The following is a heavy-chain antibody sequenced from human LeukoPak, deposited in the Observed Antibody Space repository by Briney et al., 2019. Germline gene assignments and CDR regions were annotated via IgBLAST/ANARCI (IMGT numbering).Heavy chain of an antibody. CDR2: ISAYNGNT. CDR1: GYTLTSYG. CDR3: ARYSRRTNWFDP. Sequence: ASVKVSCKASGYTLTSYGISWVRQAPGQGLEWMGWISAYNGNTNYAQKLQGRVTMTTDTSTSTAYMELRSLRSDDTAVYYCARYSRRTNWFDPWGQGTLVTVSS. J-gene: IGHJ5*02. D-gene: IGHD2-21*01. V-gene: IGHV1-18*01.